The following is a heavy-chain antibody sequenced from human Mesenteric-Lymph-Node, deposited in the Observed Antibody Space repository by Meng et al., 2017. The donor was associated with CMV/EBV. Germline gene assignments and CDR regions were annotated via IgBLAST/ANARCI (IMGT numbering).Heavy chain of an antibody. V-gene: IGHV4-39*01. CDR2: VYYTERT. CDR3: ARHVWTFYHDSSAYYYGYYFDY. Sequence: WGWVRQSHGKGLKWIGTVYYTERTYYIPSIKSRLTISADTSKNQLSLKLTSVTAADTAVYFCARHVWTFYHDSSAYYYGYYFDYWGQGTLVTVSS. J-gene: IGHJ4*02. D-gene: IGHD3-22*01.